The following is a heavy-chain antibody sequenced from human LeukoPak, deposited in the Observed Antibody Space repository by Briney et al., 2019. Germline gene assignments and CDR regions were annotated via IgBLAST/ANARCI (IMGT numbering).Heavy chain of an antibody. D-gene: IGHD3-16*02. V-gene: IGHV3-30*18. CDR1: GFTFSSYG. J-gene: IGHJ4*02. CDR3: AKGPAPRLGEFSYHALVDY. CDR2: ISYDGSNE. Sequence: GASVKVSCKASGFTFSSYGMHWVRQAAGKGLEWVAFISYDGSNENIADSVKGRFIISRDNSKNTLNLQMNSLRAEDTAVYYCAKGPAPRLGEFSYHALVDYWGQGTLVTVSS.